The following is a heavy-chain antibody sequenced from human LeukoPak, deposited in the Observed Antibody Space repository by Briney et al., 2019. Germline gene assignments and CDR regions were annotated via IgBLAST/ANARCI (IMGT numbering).Heavy chain of an antibody. CDR3: ARNRDGYNSFDY. D-gene: IGHD5-24*01. V-gene: IGHV4-31*03. CDR1: GGSINNGGYY. Sequence: TSETLSLTCTVSGGSINNGGYYWSWIRQHPGKGLEWIGYIYYSGSSYYNPSLRSRVTISVDTSKNHFSLKLSSVTAADTAVYYCARNRDGYNSFDYWGQGTLVTVSS. CDR2: IYYSGSS. J-gene: IGHJ4*02.